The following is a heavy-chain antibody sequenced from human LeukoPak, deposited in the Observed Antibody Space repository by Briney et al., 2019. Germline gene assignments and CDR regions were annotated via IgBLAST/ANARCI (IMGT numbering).Heavy chain of an antibody. J-gene: IGHJ4*02. CDR1: GYTFTGYY. D-gene: IGHD6-19*01. V-gene: IGHV1-2*02. CDR3: ARANRRGIAVAGTKPY. Sequence: ASVTVSCKASGYTFTGYYMHWVRQAPGQGLEWMGWINPNSGGTNYAQKFQGRVTMTRDTSISTAYMELSRLRSDDPAVYYCARANRRGIAVAGTKPYWGQGTLVTVSS. CDR2: INPNSGGT.